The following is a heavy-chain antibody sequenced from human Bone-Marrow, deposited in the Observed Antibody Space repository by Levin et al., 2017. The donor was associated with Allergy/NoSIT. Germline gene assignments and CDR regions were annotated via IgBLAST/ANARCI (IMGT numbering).Heavy chain of an antibody. CDR2: IGGSGAHS. D-gene: IGHD5-12*01. Sequence: PGGSLRLSCAASGFSFSSYTMNWVRQAPGKGLEWVSSIGGSGAHSFYAESVRDRFTISKDDAKSSLYLQMDSLRTEDTAVYFCARELRGFTGYAYWGQGTLVTVSS. CDR1: GFSFSSYT. J-gene: IGHJ4*02. V-gene: IGHV3-21*01. CDR3: ARELRGFTGYAY.